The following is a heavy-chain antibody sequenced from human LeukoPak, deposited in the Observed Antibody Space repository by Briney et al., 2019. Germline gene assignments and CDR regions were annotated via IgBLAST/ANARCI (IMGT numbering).Heavy chain of an antibody. CDR3: ARLWFGVYGMDL. J-gene: IGHJ6*02. CDR2: INPSGGST. CDR1: GYTFTSYY. V-gene: IGHV1-46*01. Sequence: GASVKVSCKASGYTFTSYYMHWVRQAPGQGLEWMGIINPSGGSTSYAQKFQGRVTMTEDTSTDTAYMELSSLRSEDTAVYYCARLWFGVYGMDLWGQGTTVTVSS. D-gene: IGHD3-10*01.